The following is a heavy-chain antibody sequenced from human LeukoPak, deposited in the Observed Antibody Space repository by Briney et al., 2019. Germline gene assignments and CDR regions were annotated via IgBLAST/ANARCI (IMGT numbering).Heavy chain of an antibody. CDR1: GYTFTSYY. D-gene: IGHD3-10*01. Sequence: ASVKVSCRASGYTFTSYYMHWVRQAPGQGLEWMGIINPSGGSTSYAQKFQGRVTMTRDTSTSTVYMELSSLRSEDTAVYYCASGGSGDYFDYWGQGTLVTVSS. CDR2: INPSGGST. J-gene: IGHJ4*02. CDR3: ASGGSGDYFDY. V-gene: IGHV1-46*03.